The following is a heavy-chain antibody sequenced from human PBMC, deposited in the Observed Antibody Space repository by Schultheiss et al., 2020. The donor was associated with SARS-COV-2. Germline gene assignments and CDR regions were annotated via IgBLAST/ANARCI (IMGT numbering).Heavy chain of an antibody. CDR3: ARVRSYDSSYYGMDV. CDR2: INAGNGNT. D-gene: IGHD3-3*01. CDR1: GYTFTSYA. Sequence: ASVKVSCKASGYTFTSYAMHWVRQAPGQRLEWMGWINAGNGNTKYSQKFQGRVTITRDTSASTAYMELSSLRSEDTAVYYCARVRSYDSSYYGMDVWGQGTTVTVSS. V-gene: IGHV1-3*01. J-gene: IGHJ6*02.